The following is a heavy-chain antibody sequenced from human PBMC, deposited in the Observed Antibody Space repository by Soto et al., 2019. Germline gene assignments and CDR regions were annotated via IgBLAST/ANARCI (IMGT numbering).Heavy chain of an antibody. D-gene: IGHD6-13*01. CDR3: ARSQQLVRFGYYYGMDV. J-gene: IGHJ6*02. V-gene: IGHV1-18*01. Sequence: QVQLVQSGAEVKKPGASVKVSCKASGYTFTSYGISWVRQAPGQGLEWMGWISAYNGNTNYAQKLQGRVTMTTDTSTSTAYMELRSLGSDDTAVYYCARSQQLVRFGYYYGMDVWGQGTTVTVSS. CDR1: GYTFTSYG. CDR2: ISAYNGNT.